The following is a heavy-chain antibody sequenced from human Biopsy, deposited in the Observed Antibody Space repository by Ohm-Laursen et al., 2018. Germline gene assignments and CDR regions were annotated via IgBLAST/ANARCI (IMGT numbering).Heavy chain of an antibody. V-gene: IGHV3-21*06. CDR1: GFSLRNFT. Sequence: SLRLSCAASGFSLRNFTINWVRQAPGKGLEWVSSISRSVSHILYAETLKGRFTSSRGNAKNSVYLQMNSLRVEDTGVYYYARGRTHLLPDHDWFDPWGQGTLVTVSS. D-gene: IGHD1-14*01. CDR3: ARGRTHLLPDHDWFDP. CDR2: ISRSVSHI. J-gene: IGHJ5*02.